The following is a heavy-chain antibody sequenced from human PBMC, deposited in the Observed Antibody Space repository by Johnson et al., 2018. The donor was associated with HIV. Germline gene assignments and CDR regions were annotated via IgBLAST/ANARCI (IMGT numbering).Heavy chain of an antibody. D-gene: IGHD1-26*01. Sequence: QVQLVESGGGVVQPGGSLRLSCAASGFTFSNYGMHWVRQAPGKGLEWVAFIRYDGSNKYYADSVKGRFTISRDNSKNTLYLQMNSLRAEDTAVYYCAKSYYEEERPMGVDAFDIWGQGTMVTVSS. J-gene: IGHJ3*02. CDR2: IRYDGSNK. CDR3: AKSYYEEERPMGVDAFDI. CDR1: GFTFSNYG. V-gene: IGHV3-30*02.